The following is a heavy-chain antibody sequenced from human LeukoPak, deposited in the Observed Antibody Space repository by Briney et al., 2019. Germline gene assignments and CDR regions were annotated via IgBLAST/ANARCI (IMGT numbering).Heavy chain of an antibody. J-gene: IGHJ6*03. CDR3: AREGGWLQLSSYYYYMDV. D-gene: IGHD5-24*01. CDR1: GFTFSSYA. Sequence: GGSLRLSCAASGFTFSSYAMSWVRQAPGKGLEWVSAISGSGGSTYYADSVKGRFTISRDNAKNSLYLQMNSLRAEDTAVYYCAREGGWLQLSSYYYYMDVWGKGTTVTISS. CDR2: ISGSGGST. V-gene: IGHV3-23*01.